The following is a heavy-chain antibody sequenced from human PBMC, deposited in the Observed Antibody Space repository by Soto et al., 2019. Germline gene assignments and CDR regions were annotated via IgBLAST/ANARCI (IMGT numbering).Heavy chain of an antibody. J-gene: IGHJ4*02. D-gene: IGHD1-26*01. V-gene: IGHV3-30*18. CDR1: GFTFSSYG. CDR3: AKCFIVGATWDYFDY. CDR2: ISYDGSNK. Sequence: GGSLRLSCAASGFTFSSYGMHWVRQAPGKGLEWVAVISYDGSNKYYADSVKGRFTISRDNSKNTLYLQMNSLRAGDTALYYCAKCFIVGATWDYFDYWGQGTLVTVSS.